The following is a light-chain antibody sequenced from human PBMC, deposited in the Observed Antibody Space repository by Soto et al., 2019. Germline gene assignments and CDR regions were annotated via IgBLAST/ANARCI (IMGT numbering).Light chain of an antibody. J-gene: IGLJ1*01. Sequence: QAVLTQEPSLIVSPGGTVTLTCGSSAGAVTSGHYPYWFQQKPGQAPRTLIYDTSNKHSWTPARFSGSVLGGKAALTLSGAQPEDEAEYFCLLSYSGARGVFGTGTKVTVL. CDR2: DTS. V-gene: IGLV7-46*01. CDR1: AGAVTSGHY. CDR3: LLSYSGARGV.